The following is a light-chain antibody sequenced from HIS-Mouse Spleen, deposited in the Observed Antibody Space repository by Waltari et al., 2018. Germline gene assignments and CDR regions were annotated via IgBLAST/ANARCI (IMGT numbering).Light chain of an antibody. J-gene: IGLJ3*02. CDR2: GNS. Sequence: QSVLTQPPSVSGAPGQRVTIPCTGRSSNIGAGYDLHWYQQLPGTAPKLLIYGNSNRPSGVPDRFSGSKSGTSASLAITGLQAEDEADYYCQSYDSSLSGSVFGGGTKLTVL. V-gene: IGLV1-40*01. CDR3: QSYDSSLSGSV. CDR1: SSNIGAGYD.